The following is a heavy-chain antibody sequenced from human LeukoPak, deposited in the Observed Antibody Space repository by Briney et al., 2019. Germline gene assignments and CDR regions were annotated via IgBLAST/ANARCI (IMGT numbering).Heavy chain of an antibody. Sequence: KPSETLSLTCTVSGGSISSYYWSWVRQPAGKGLEWVGEINHSGSTNYNPSLKSRVTISVDTSKNQFSLKLSSVTAADTAVYYCARGRDSSSWIYWFDPWGQGTLVTVSS. CDR2: INHSGST. D-gene: IGHD6-13*01. V-gene: IGHV4-34*01. CDR3: ARGRDSSSWIYWFDP. J-gene: IGHJ5*02. CDR1: GGSISSYY.